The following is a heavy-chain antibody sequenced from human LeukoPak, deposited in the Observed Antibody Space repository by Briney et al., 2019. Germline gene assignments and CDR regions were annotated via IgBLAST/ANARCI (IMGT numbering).Heavy chain of an antibody. CDR1: GRSFSGYY. Sequence: PSETLSLTCAVYGRSFSGYYWSWIRQPPGKGLEWIGEINHSGSTNYNPSLKSRVTISVETSKNQFSLKLSSVTAADTAVYYCARRGRIAVAGTKFDYWGQGTLVTVSS. D-gene: IGHD6-19*01. V-gene: IGHV4-34*01. J-gene: IGHJ4*02. CDR2: INHSGST. CDR3: ARRGRIAVAGTKFDY.